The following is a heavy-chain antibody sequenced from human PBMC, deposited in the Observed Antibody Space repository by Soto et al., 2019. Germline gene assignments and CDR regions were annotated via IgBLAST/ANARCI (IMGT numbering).Heavy chain of an antibody. CDR1: GFTFSSYA. CDR2: ITGSGAST. D-gene: IGHD6-19*01. J-gene: IGHJ4*02. CDR3: ARDVGRGWYYFDY. Sequence: GGSLRLSCAASGFTFSSYAISWVRQAPGKGLQWVSTITGSGASTYYAASVKGRFTISRDNSANTLYLQMNSLRAEDTAVYYCARDVGRGWYYFDYWGQGTLVTVSS. V-gene: IGHV3-23*01.